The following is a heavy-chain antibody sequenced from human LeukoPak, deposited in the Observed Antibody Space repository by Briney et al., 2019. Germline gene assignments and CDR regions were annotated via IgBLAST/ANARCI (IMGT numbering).Heavy chain of an antibody. D-gene: IGHD2-2*01. CDR2: FDPEDGET. Sequence: GASVNVSCKVSGYTLTELSMHWVRQAPGKGLEWMGGFDPEDGETIYAQKFQGRVTMTEDTSTDTAYMELSSLRSEDTAVYYCATSPAHCSSTSCYWGFDYWGQGTLVTVSS. CDR3: ATSPAHCSSTSCYWGFDY. V-gene: IGHV1-24*01. J-gene: IGHJ4*02. CDR1: GYTLTELS.